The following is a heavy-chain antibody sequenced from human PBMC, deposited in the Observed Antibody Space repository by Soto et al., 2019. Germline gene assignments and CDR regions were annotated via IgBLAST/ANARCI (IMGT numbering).Heavy chain of an antibody. CDR3: ARGRPYVMDV. J-gene: IGHJ6*02. V-gene: IGHV3-74*01. CDR1: GFTFGSYW. Sequence: EVQLVESGGGLVQPGGSLRVSCAASGFTFGSYWMNWVRQAPGKGLVWVSRMDSDGSSTTYADSVKGRFTTSRDNAKNTLYLQMSSLRVEDTAVYYCARGRPYVMDVWGQGTTVTVSS. CDR2: MDSDGSST.